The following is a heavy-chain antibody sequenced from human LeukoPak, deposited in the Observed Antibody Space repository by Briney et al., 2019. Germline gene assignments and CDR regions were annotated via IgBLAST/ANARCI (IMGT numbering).Heavy chain of an antibody. V-gene: IGHV3-21*01. CDR3: ARGGTYCGVDCYGTTS. D-gene: IGHD2-21*02. Sequence: GGSLRLSCAASGFTFSNYAMNWVRQAPGKGLEWVSSISSSPTNMYYADSVKGRFTISRDNAKNSLYLQMNSLRAEDTAVYYCARGGTYCGVDCYGTTSWGQGTLVTVSS. J-gene: IGHJ5*02. CDR2: ISSSPTNM. CDR1: GFTFSNYA.